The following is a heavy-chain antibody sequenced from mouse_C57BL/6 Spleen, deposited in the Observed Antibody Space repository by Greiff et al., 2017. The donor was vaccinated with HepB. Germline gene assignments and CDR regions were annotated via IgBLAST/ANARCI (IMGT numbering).Heavy chain of an antibody. Sequence: QVHVKQSGPELVKPGASVKISCKASGYAFSSSWMNWVKQRPGKGLEWIGRIYPGDGDTNYNGKFKGKATLTADKSSSTAYMQLSSLTSEDSAVYFCARLLRPWYFDVWGTGTTVTVSS. V-gene: IGHV1-82*01. CDR1: GYAFSSSW. D-gene: IGHD1-2*01. CDR3: ARLLRPWYFDV. J-gene: IGHJ1*03. CDR2: IYPGDGDT.